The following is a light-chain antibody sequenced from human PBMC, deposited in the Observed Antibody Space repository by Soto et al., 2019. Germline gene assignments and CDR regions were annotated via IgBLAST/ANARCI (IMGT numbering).Light chain of an antibody. V-gene: IGKV1-39*01. CDR3: QQSYKNPT. Sequence: DIQLTQSPSSLSASVGDRVTITCRASESMSIYLNWYQHKPGKAHKLLIYAASSLQSGVPSRFSGSGSGTDFTLTISSLQLEDFATYYCQQSYKNPTFGQGTKVEIK. CDR2: AAS. CDR1: ESMSIY. J-gene: IGKJ1*01.